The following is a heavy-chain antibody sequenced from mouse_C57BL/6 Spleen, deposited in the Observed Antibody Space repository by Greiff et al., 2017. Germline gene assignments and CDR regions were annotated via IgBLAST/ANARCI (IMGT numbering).Heavy chain of an antibody. D-gene: IGHD1-1*01. CDR1: GYTFTSYW. V-gene: IGHV1-69*01. CDR2: IDPSDSYT. J-gene: IGHJ4*01. CDR3: ARQTVVATRYAMDD. Sequence: VQLQQPGAELVMPGASVKLSCKASGYTFTSYWMHWVKQRPGQGLEWIGEIDPSDSYTNYNQKFKGKSTLTVDKSSSTAYMQLSSLTSEDSAVYYCARQTVVATRYAMDDWGQGTSVTVSS.